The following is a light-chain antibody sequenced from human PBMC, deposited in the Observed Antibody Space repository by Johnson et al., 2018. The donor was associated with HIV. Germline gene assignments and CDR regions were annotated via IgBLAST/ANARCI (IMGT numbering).Light chain of an antibody. CDR2: DNN. CDR1: SSNIGNNY. CDR3: GTWDSSLRFGF. V-gene: IGLV1-51*01. Sequence: QSVLTQPPSVSAAPGQKVTISCSGSSSNIGNNYVSWYQQLPGTAPKLLIYDNNKRPSGIPDRFSGSTSGTSATLGITGLQTGDEADYYCGTWDSSLRFGFFGTGTKVTVL. J-gene: IGLJ1*01.